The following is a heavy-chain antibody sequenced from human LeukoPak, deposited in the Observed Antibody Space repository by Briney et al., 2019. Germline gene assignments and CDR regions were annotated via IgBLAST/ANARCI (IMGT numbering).Heavy chain of an antibody. CDR2: IRGKAYGGTT. CDR1: GFIFGDYG. J-gene: IGHJ4*02. D-gene: IGHD3-22*01. V-gene: IGHV3-49*03. CDR3: SRDSSGYSYYFDY. Sequence: GSLRLSCTASGFIFGDYGMSWFRQAPGKGLEWVGFIRGKAYGGTTEYAASVKGRFTISRDDSKSIAYLQMNSLKTKDTAVYYCSRDSSGYSYYFDYWGQGTLVTVSS.